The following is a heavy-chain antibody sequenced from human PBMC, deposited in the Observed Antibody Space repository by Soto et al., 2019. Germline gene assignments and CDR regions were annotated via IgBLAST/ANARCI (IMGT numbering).Heavy chain of an antibody. V-gene: IGHV3-33*01. CDR2: IWYDGSNK. CDR3: ARDSSLTYSSSWYPY. Sequence: GGSLRLSCAASGFTFSSYGMHWVRQAPGKGLEWVAVIWYDGSNKYYADSVKGRFTISRDNSKNTLYLQMNSLRAEDTVVYYCARDSSLTYSSSWYPYWGQGTLVTVSS. D-gene: IGHD6-13*01. CDR1: GFTFSSYG. J-gene: IGHJ4*02.